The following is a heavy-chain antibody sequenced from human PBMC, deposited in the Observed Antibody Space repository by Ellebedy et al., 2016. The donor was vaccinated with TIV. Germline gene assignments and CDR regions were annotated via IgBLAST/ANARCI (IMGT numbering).Heavy chain of an antibody. Sequence: MPGGSLRLSCTVSGGSISSYYWSWIRQPPGKGLEWIGYISYSGSTNYNPSLKSRVTISVDTSKNQFSLKLSSVTAADTAVYYCARDRYNDFWSGYYPDSYYYGMDVWGQGTTVTVSS. CDR1: GGSISSYY. D-gene: IGHD3-3*01. V-gene: IGHV4-59*01. CDR2: ISYSGST. CDR3: ARDRYNDFWSGYYPDSYYYGMDV. J-gene: IGHJ6*02.